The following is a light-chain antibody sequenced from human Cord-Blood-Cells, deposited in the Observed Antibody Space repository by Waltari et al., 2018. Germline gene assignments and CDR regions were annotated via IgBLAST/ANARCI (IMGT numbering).Light chain of an antibody. V-gene: IGKV1-5*03. CDR1: QSISSW. J-gene: IGKJ1*01. CDR3: QQYNSYSTWT. CDR2: KAS. Sequence: DIQMTQSPSTVSASVGDRVTITCRASQSISSWLAWYQQKPGKAPKLLIYKASSLESGVPSRFVGSGSGTEFTLTISSLQPDDFATYYCQQYNSYSTWTFGQGTKVEIK.